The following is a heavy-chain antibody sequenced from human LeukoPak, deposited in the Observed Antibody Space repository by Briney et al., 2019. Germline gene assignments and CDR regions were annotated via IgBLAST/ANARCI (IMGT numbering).Heavy chain of an antibody. CDR2: IYYSGST. Sequence: SETLSLTCTVSGGSISSSSYYWGWIRQPPGKGLERIGSIYYSGSTYYNPSLKSRVTISVDTSKNQFSLKLSSVTAADTAVYYCARDGPIAAAGRAFDIWGQGTMVTVSS. V-gene: IGHV4-39*07. J-gene: IGHJ3*02. D-gene: IGHD6-13*01. CDR3: ARDGPIAAAGRAFDI. CDR1: GGSISSSSYY.